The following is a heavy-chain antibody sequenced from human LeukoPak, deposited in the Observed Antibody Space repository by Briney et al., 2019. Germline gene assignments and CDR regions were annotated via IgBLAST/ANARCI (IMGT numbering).Heavy chain of an antibody. Sequence: ASVKVSCKASGYTFTSYGISWVRQAPGQGLEWMGWISAYNGNTNYAQKLQGRVTMTTDTSTSTACMELRSLRSDDTAVYYCARDYDSSGYYSYWGQGTLVTVSS. CDR2: ISAYNGNT. D-gene: IGHD3-22*01. V-gene: IGHV1-18*01. CDR3: ARDYDSSGYYSY. J-gene: IGHJ4*02. CDR1: GYTFTSYG.